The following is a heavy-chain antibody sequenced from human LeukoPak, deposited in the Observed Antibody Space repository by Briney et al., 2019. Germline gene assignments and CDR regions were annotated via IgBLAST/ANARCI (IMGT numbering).Heavy chain of an antibody. CDR2: IIPIFGTA. D-gene: IGHD4-17*01. CDR3: ARARRGRTTVTPRTYYYYYMDV. J-gene: IGHJ6*03. CDR1: GGTFSSYA. V-gene: IGHV1-69*06. Sequence: GASVTVSCKASGGTFSSYAISWVRQAPGQGLEWMGGIIPIFGTANYAQKFQGRVTITADKSTSTAYMELSSLRSEDTAVYYCARARRGRTTVTPRTYYYYYMDVWGKGTTVTVSS.